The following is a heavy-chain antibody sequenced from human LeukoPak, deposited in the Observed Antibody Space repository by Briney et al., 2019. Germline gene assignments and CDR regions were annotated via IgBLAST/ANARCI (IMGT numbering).Heavy chain of an antibody. D-gene: IGHD5-18*01. V-gene: IGHV3-15*01. Sequence: RAGGSLRLSCAASGFTFNNAWMRWVRQAPGKGLEWVGRIKSKTDGETTDCAAPVKGRFTISRDDSKNILYLQMNNLKTEDTAVYWCTMPTPRRKWSDVDSYDYWGQGTLVTVSS. CDR3: TMPTPRRKWSDVDSYDY. CDR2: IKSKTDGETT. J-gene: IGHJ4*02. CDR1: GFTFNNAW.